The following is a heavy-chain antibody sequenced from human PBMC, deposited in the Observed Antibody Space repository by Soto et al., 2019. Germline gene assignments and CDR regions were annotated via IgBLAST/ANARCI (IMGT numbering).Heavy chain of an antibody. CDR1: GFTFSNAW. CDR3: TTDQVYFYHMDV. V-gene: IGHV3-15*01. J-gene: IGHJ6*03. Sequence: GGSLRLSCAASGFTFSNAWMSWVRQAPGKGLEWVGRIKSKTDGGTTDYAAPVKGRFTIPRDDSKNTLYLQMNSLKTEDTAVYYCTTDQVYFYHMDVWGKGTTVTVSS. CDR2: IKSKTDGGTT.